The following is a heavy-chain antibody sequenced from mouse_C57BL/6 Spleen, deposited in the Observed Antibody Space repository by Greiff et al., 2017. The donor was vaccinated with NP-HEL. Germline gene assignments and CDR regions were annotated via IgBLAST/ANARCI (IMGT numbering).Heavy chain of an antibody. Sequence: VQLKQSGAELVRPGASVKLSCTASGFNIKDYYMHWVKQRPEQGLEWIGRIDPEDGDTEYAPKFQGKATMTADTSSNTAYLQLSSLTSEDTAVYYCTTAYYYGSSKVDYWGQGTTLTVSS. CDR1: GFNIKDYY. CDR2: IDPEDGDT. J-gene: IGHJ2*01. CDR3: TTAYYYGSSKVDY. V-gene: IGHV14-1*01. D-gene: IGHD1-1*01.